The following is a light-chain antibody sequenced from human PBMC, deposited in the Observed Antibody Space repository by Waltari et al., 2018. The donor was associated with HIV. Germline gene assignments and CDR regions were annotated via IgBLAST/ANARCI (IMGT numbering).Light chain of an antibody. CDR1: SANIGSTY. CDR3: ATWDDSLSGWL. J-gene: IGLJ3*02. V-gene: IGLV1-47*01. Sequence: QSVLTQPPSASGTPGQRVTFPCSGSSANIGSTYVYWYQPFPGTAPKLLIYRNNPRPSGVPDRFSGSKSGTSASLAISGLRSEDEADYYCATWDDSLSGWLFGGGTKLTVL. CDR2: RNN.